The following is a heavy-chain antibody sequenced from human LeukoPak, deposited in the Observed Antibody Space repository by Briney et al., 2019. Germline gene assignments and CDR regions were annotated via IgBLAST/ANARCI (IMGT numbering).Heavy chain of an antibody. Sequence: SQTLSLTCTVSGGSISSSSYYWRWIRQPAGKGLEWIGRIYTSGSTNYNPSLKSRVTISVDTSKNQFSLKLSSVTAADTAVYYCASGRKTYDFDAFDIWGQGTMVTVSS. CDR2: IYTSGST. CDR1: GGSISSSSYY. J-gene: IGHJ3*02. V-gene: IGHV4-61*02. CDR3: ASGRKTYDFDAFDI. D-gene: IGHD3-3*01.